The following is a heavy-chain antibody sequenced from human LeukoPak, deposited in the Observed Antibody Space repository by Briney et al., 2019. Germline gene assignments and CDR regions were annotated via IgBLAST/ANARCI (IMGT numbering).Heavy chain of an antibody. CDR2: ISAYNGNT. CDR1: GYTFTSYG. CDR3: ARSPIPKIKDAYTFGN. Sequence: GASVKVSCKASGYTFTSYGISWVRQAPGQGLEWMGWISAYNGNTNYAQKLQGRVTMTTDTSTSTAYMELRSLRSDDTAVYYCARSPIPKIKDAYTFGNWGQGTLVTVSS. J-gene: IGHJ4*02. V-gene: IGHV1-18*01. D-gene: IGHD5-24*01.